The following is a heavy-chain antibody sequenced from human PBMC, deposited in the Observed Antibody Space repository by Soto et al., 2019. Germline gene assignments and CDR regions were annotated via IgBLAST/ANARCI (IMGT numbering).Heavy chain of an antibody. CDR1: SGTISSRSHY. V-gene: IGHV4-39*01. Sequence: TRSHARTVSSGTISSRSHYWHWIRQPPGKGLEWIGVIDDTGSTHYSESLKSRVTISVDTSKNQFSLKLSSVTATDTAVYYCEIQGRNTRIVLLKHYATDFWGQGTAVT. D-gene: IGHD3-22*01. CDR2: IDDTGST. J-gene: IGHJ6*02. CDR3: EIQGRNTRIVLLKHYATDF.